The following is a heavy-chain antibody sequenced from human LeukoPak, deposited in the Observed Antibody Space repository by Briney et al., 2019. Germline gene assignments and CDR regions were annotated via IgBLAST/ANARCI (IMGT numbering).Heavy chain of an antibody. D-gene: IGHD2-2*01. Sequence: GGSLRLSCAASGFTFSDYYMSWIRQAPGKGLEWVSYISSSGSTIYYADSVKGRFIISRDNAKNSLYLQMNSLRAEDTAVYYCARVLLPAAFSYWGQGTLVTVPS. CDR2: ISSSGSTI. CDR3: ARVLLPAAFSY. J-gene: IGHJ4*02. V-gene: IGHV3-11*01. CDR1: GFTFSDYY.